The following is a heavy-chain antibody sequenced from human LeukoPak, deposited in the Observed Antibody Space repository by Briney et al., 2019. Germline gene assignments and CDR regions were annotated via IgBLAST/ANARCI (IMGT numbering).Heavy chain of an antibody. CDR3: ARRMVTVTDAFDI. CDR2: VFHSGTT. CDR1: GDSLTSHF. J-gene: IGHJ3*02. Sequence: SETLSLTCTVSGDSLTSHFRSWIRQTPGKGLEWIGYVFHSGTTNYSPSPKSRVTISLDTSKKKLYLRLASVTAADTAVYYCARRMVTVTDAFDIWGRGTMVSVSS. V-gene: IGHV4-59*08. D-gene: IGHD2-21*02.